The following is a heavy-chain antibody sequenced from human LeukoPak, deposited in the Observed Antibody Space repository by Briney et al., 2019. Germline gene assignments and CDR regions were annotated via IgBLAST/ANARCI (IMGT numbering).Heavy chain of an antibody. J-gene: IGHJ4*02. D-gene: IGHD1-26*01. CDR3: ARDRYVGATTAGDSDS. Sequence: GGSLRLSCAASGFTFSDYYMSWIRQAPGKGLEWVSYIGGSGSTIYYADSVKGRFTISRDNAKNSLYLQMNSLRAEDTAVYYCARDRYVGATTAGDSDSWGQGTLVTVSS. V-gene: IGHV3-11*01. CDR1: GFTFSDYY. CDR2: IGGSGSTI.